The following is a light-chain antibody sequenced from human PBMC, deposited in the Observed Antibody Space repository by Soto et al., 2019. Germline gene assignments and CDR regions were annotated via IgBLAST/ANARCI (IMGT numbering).Light chain of an antibody. CDR1: SSDIGGYNF. CDR2: DVS. J-gene: IGLJ3*02. CDR3: GSYTSSDTRV. Sequence: QSALTQPASVSGSPGQSITISCTGTSSDIGGYNFVSWYQQHPGKAPKLVIYDVSGRPSGVSDRFSGSKSGNTASLTISGLLAEDEADYYCGSYTSSDTRVFCGGTTVTVL. V-gene: IGLV2-14*01.